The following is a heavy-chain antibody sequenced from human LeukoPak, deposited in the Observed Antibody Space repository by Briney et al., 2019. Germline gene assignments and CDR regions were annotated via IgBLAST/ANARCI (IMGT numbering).Heavy chain of an antibody. CDR2: MSPNSGNT. J-gene: IGHJ5*02. V-gene: IGHV1-8*01. CDR3: AREPYYDSSGSNWFDP. CDR1: GYIFTTYG. D-gene: IGHD3-22*01. Sequence: ASVKVSCKASGYIFTTYGINWVRQAAGQGLEWMGWMSPNSGNTGYAQKFQGRISMTRNTSISTAYMELGSLTSEDTAMYYCAREPYYDSSGSNWFDPWGQGTLVTVSS.